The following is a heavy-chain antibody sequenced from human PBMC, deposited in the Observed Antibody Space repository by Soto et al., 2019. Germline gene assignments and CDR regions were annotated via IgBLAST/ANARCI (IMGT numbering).Heavy chain of an antibody. CDR1: GFTFNNYG. Sequence: QVQLVESGGGVVQPGRSLRLSCAASGFTFNNYGMHWVRQAPGKGLEWVAVIWNDGNGYYYANSVKGRFTIARDNSKNTLYLQMSSLRAEDTAVYYCARRQISPPPRGAASARGAMDVWGHGTTVPVSS. V-gene: IGHV3-33*01. J-gene: IGHJ6*02. CDR2: IWNDGNGY. D-gene: IGHD6-13*01. CDR3: ARRQISPPPRGAASARGAMDV.